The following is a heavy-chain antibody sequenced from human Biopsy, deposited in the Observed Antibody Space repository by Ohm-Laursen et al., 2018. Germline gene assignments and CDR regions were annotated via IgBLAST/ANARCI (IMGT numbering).Heavy chain of an antibody. V-gene: IGHV4-59*08. Sequence: PPLTCPVSGGSLRSYYWSWIRQPQGTGLEWIGYIYYTGSTNYNPSLKSRVTISVDTSMNHLSLRLTSVTAADTAVYYCARHAPSYSGSYWRYFDLWGRGTLVTVSS. CDR2: IYYTGST. J-gene: IGHJ2*01. CDR3: ARHAPSYSGSYWRYFDL. CDR1: GGSLRSYY. D-gene: IGHD1-26*01.